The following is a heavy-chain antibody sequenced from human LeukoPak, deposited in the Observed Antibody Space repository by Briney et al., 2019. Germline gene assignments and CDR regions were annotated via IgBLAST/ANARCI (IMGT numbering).Heavy chain of an antibody. Sequence: GASLRLSCAASGFTFSNYAMSWVRQAPGKGLEWVSAITGGGSGIYYADSMKSRFTISRDNSKNTLYLQINSLRAEDTAVYYCVKWGDYDVLTGHYVSDYWGQGTLVTVSS. CDR1: GFTFSNYA. CDR3: VKWGDYDVLTGHYVSDY. D-gene: IGHD3-9*01. J-gene: IGHJ4*02. CDR2: ITGGGSGI. V-gene: IGHV3-23*01.